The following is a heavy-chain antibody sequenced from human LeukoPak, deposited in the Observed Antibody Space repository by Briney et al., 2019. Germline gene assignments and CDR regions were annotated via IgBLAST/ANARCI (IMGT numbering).Heavy chain of an antibody. CDR3: AKVRGSDAFDL. J-gene: IGHJ3*01. CDR2: IIPILSQT. CDR1: GGTISTHA. V-gene: IGHV1-69*11. Sequence: GASVKVSCKSPGGTISTHAINWVRQAPGQGLEWMGRIIPILSQTNYALKFRGRFTMTADESTNTAYMELSSLKSEDTAVYFCAKVRGSDAFDLWGQGTMVTVSS. D-gene: IGHD3-10*01.